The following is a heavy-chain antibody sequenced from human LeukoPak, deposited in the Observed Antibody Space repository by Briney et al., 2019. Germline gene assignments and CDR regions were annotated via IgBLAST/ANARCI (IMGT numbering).Heavy chain of an antibody. CDR1: GDSISSTNYY. CDR3: AREWLDTFWYFDL. CDR2: IYYSGST. Sequence: PSETLSLTCTVSGDSISSTNYYWGWIRQPPGKGLEWIGSIYYSGSTFNNPSLKSRVTISVDTSKNQFSLKLSSVTAADTAVYYCAREWLDTFWYFDLWGRGTLVTVSS. V-gene: IGHV4-39*07. J-gene: IGHJ2*01. D-gene: IGHD3-22*01.